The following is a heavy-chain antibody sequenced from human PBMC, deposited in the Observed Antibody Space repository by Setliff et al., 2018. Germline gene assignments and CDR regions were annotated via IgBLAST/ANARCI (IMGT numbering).Heavy chain of an antibody. CDR2: ISTYNGDT. J-gene: IGHJ6*03. V-gene: IGHV1-18*01. CDR3: ARVDCSSTSCYAGIYYYYMDV. Sequence: ASVKVSCKASGYTFTSYGISWVRQAPGQGLEWMGWISTYNGDTDYAQKLQDRLTMTTDTSTSTVYMELRSLRSDDTAVYYCARVDCSSTSCYAGIYYYYMDVWGKGTTVTVSS. D-gene: IGHD2-2*01. CDR1: GYTFTSYG.